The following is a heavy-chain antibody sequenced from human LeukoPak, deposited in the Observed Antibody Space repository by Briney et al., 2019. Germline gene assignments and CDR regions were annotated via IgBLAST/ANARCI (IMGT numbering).Heavy chain of an antibody. D-gene: IGHD3-10*01. CDR1: GGSISSSSYY. V-gene: IGHV4-39*01. J-gene: IGHJ4*02. CDR2: IYYSGST. Sequence: PSETLSLTCTVSGGSISSSSYYWGWIRQPPGKGLEWIGRIYYSGSTYYNPSLKSRATISVDTSKNQFSLKLSSVTAADTAVYYCARRYYYGSSPRTRFDYWGQGTLVTVSS. CDR3: ARRYYYGSSPRTRFDY.